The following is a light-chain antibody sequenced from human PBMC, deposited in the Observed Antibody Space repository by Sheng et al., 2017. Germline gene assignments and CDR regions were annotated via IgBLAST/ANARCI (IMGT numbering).Light chain of an antibody. J-gene: IGKJ1*01. Sequence: DIQMTQSPSTLSASVGDRVTISCRASQNIISWLAWYQQKAGKAPKLLIYKASSLESGVPSRFSGSGSGTEFTLTISSLQPADFATYYCQQYNSYPWTFGQGTK. CDR1: QNIISW. V-gene: IGKV1-5*03. CDR2: KAS. CDR3: QQYNSYPWT.